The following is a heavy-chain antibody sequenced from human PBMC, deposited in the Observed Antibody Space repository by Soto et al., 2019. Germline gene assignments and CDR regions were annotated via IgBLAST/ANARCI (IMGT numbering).Heavy chain of an antibody. Sequence: SETLSLTCTVSGGSISSSSYYWGWIRQPPGKGLEWIGSIYYSGSTYYNPSLKSRVTISVDTSKNQFSLKLSSVTAADTAVYYCARHGDAVTWLHAAFYIWGQGTMVTVSS. D-gene: IGHD5-18*01. CDR3: ARHGDAVTWLHAAFYI. CDR1: GGSISSSSYY. V-gene: IGHV4-39*01. J-gene: IGHJ3*02. CDR2: IYYSGST.